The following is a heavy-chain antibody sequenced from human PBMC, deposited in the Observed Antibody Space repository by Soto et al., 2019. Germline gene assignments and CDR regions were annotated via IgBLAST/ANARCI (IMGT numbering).Heavy chain of an antibody. D-gene: IGHD1-26*01. CDR2: IYYSGST. V-gene: IGHV4-59*01. CDR3: SRDSGAFDI. CDR1: GGSISSYY. Sequence: SDTLSLTCTVSGGSISSYYWSWIRQPPGKGLEWIGYIYYSGSTNYNPSLKSRVTISVDTSKNQFSLKLSSVTAADTAVYYCSRDSGAFDIWGQGTMVTVSS. J-gene: IGHJ3*02.